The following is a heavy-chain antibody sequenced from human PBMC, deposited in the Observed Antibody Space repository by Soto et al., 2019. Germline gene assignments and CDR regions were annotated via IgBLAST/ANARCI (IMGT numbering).Heavy chain of an antibody. V-gene: IGHV1-69*12. CDR3: ASHYDSSGYYYRGLDY. D-gene: IGHD3-22*01. J-gene: IGHJ4*02. CDR1: GGTFSSYA. CDR2: IIPIFGTA. Sequence: QVQLVQSGAEVKKPGSSVKVSCKASGGTFSSYAISWVRQAPGQGLEWMGGIIPIFGTADYAQKFQGRVTITADESTSTGNMWLSSLRSEDTAVYYCASHYDSSGYYYRGLDYWGQGTLVTVSS.